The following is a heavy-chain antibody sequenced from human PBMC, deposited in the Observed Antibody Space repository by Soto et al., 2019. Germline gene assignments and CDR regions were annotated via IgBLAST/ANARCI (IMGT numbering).Heavy chain of an antibody. Sequence: ASVKVSCKASGYTFTSYDINWVRQATGQGLEWMGWMNPNSGNTGYAQKFQGRVTMTRNTSISTAYMELSSLRSEDTAVYYCARGMSPLITFGGVIVQYELAFDIWGQ. V-gene: IGHV1-8*01. CDR2: MNPNSGNT. CDR3: ARGMSPLITFGGVIVQYELAFDI. J-gene: IGHJ3*02. CDR1: GYTFTSYD. D-gene: IGHD3-16*02.